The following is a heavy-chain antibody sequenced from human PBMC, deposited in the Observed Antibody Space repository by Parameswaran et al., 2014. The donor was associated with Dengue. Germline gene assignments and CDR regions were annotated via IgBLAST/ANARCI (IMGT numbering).Heavy chain of an antibody. CDR3: ARESSGWYSDY. D-gene: IGHD6-19*01. CDR2: ISSSSSYI. CDR1: GLTFSSYS. J-gene: IGHJ4*02. Sequence: LKISCAASGLTFSSYSMNWVRQAPGKGLEWVSSISSSSSYIYYADSVKGRFTISRDNAKNSLYLQMNSLRAEDTAVYYCARESSGWYSDYWGQGTLVTVSS. V-gene: IGHV3-21*01.